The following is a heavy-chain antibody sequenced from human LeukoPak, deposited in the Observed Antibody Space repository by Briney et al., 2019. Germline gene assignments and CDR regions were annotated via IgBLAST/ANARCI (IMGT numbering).Heavy chain of an antibody. J-gene: IGHJ3*02. CDR2: ISSSSLTI. CDR3: AGTWSLYDAFDI. Sequence: GGSLRLSCAASGFTFSSYSMNWVRQAPGKGLEWVSLISSSSLTIYYADSVKGRFTISRDNAKNSLYLQMNSLRAEDTAVYYCAGTWSLYDAFDIWGQGTMVTVSS. V-gene: IGHV3-48*01. CDR1: GFTFSSYS. D-gene: IGHD6-13*01.